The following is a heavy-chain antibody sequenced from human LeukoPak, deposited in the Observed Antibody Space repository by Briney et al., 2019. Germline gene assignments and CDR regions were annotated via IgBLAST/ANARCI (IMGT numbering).Heavy chain of an antibody. CDR3: ARDRVVPAAIFDY. D-gene: IGHD2-2*02. J-gene: IGHJ4*02. CDR2: INPNSGGT. Sequence: ASVKVSCKASGYTFTGYYMHWVRQAPGQGLEWMGWINPNSGGTNYAQKVQGRVTMTRDTSISTAYMELSRLRSDDTAVYYCARDRVVPAAIFDYWGQGTLVTVSS. V-gene: IGHV1-2*02. CDR1: GYTFTGYY.